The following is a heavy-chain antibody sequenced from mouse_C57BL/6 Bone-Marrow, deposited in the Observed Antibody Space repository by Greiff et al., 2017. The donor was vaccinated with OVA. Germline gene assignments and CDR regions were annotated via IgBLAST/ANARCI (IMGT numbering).Heavy chain of an antibody. D-gene: IGHD2-1*01. J-gene: IGHJ3*01. V-gene: IGHV1-81*01. CDR1: GYTFTSYG. CDR3: ARRVNYFAWFAY. Sequence: QVQLQQSGAELARPGASVKLSCKASGYTFTSYGISWVKQRTGQGLEWIGEIYPRSGNTYYNEKFKGKATLTADKSSSTAYMELRSLTSEDSAVYFCARRVNYFAWFAYWGQGTLVTVSA. CDR2: IYPRSGNT.